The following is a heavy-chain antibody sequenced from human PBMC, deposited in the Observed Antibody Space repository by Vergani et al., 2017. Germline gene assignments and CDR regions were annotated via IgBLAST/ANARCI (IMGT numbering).Heavy chain of an antibody. D-gene: IGHD6-19*01. CDR1: GFTFSSYS. CDR2: ISTTSDTI. Sequence: DGQLVESGGDLVQPGGSLRLSCAASGFTFSSYSMNWVRQAPGKGLEWISYISTTSDTIYYAESVRGRFTISKDNAKNSLYLEMNSLRVEDTAVYCCARSLVAGKGGYWGQGTRVAVSS. J-gene: IGHJ4*02. CDR3: ARSLVAGKGGY. V-gene: IGHV3-48*01.